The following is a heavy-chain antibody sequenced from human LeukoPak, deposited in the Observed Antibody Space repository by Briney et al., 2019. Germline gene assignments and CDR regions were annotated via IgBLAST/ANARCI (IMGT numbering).Heavy chain of an antibody. CDR1: GGSISSYY. Sequence: SETLSLTCTVSGGSISSYYWSWIRQPAGKGLEWIGRIYTSGSTNYNPSLKSRVTISLDTSKSQISLKLSSVTAADTAVYYCARGQRRLQDYWGQGTLVTVFS. V-gene: IGHV4-4*07. CDR2: IYTSGST. CDR3: ARGQRRLQDY. J-gene: IGHJ4*02.